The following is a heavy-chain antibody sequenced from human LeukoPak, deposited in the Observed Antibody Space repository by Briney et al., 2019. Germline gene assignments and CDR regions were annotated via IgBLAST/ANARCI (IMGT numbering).Heavy chain of an antibody. V-gene: IGHV3-21*01. Sequence: PGGSLRLSCAASGFTFSSYSMNWVRQAPGKGLEWVSSISRSSSYIYYADSMKGRFTMSRDNAKNSLYLQMNSLRAEDTAVYYCVGGADNGGYCTNGVCRIFDYWGQGTLVTVSS. CDR1: GFTFSSYS. J-gene: IGHJ4*02. D-gene: IGHD2-8*01. CDR3: VGGADNGGYCTNGVCRIFDY. CDR2: ISRSSSYI.